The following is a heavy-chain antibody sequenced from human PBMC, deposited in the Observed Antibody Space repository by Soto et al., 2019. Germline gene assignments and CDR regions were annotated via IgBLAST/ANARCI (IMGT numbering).Heavy chain of an antibody. CDR3: STDLIPDYADAWVTFRPADY. V-gene: IGHV1-24*01. CDR2: FDAEDGAA. CDR1: GYTLTELS. D-gene: IGHD3-16*02. J-gene: IGHJ4*02. Sequence: QVELVQSGAEVKKPGASVKVSCKVSGYTLTELSMHWVRQAPGKGLEWMGVFDAEDGAAASAQNFQGRVTMTVDTYTDTAYLEVTSLRSEDTAVYYCSTDLIPDYADAWVTFRPADYWGQGTQVTVSS.